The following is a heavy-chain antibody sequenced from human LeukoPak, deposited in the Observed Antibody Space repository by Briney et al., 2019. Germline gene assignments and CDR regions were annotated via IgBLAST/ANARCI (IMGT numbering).Heavy chain of an antibody. CDR3: AKDAWYSSSWYNWFDP. V-gene: IGHV3-30*18. D-gene: IGHD6-13*01. CDR1: GFTFSSYG. CDR2: ISYDGSNK. Sequence: PGGSLRLSCAASGFTFSSYGMPWVRQAPGKGLEWVAVISYDGSNKYYADSVKGRFTISRDNSKNTLYLQMNSLRAEDTAVYYCAKDAWYSSSWYNWFDPWGQGTLVTVSS. J-gene: IGHJ5*02.